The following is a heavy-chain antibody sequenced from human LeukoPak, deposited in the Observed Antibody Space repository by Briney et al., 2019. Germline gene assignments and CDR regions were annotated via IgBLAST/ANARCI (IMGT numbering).Heavy chain of an antibody. CDR1: GGSISSYY. V-gene: IGHV4-59*08. Sequence: SETLSLTCTVSGGSISSYYWSWIRQPPGKGLEWIGYIYYSGSTYYNPSLKSRVTISVDTSKNQFSLKLSSVTAADTAVYYCARVLKGRAPFDYWGQGTLVTVSS. CDR2: IYYSGST. J-gene: IGHJ4*02. CDR3: ARVLKGRAPFDY.